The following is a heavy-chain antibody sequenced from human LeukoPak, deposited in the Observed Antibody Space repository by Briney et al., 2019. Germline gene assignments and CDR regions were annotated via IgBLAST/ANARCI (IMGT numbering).Heavy chain of an antibody. CDR2: ISYDGRNI. CDR3: AKGPLRGTAAAIDY. V-gene: IGHV3-30*18. CDR1: GFTFNNYG. D-gene: IGHD2-2*01. Sequence: GGSLRLSCAASGFTFNNYGMHWVRQAPGKGLEWVAVISYDGRNIHYPDSVKGRFTISRDISTDTLWLQMDSLRTEDMAVYYCAKGPLRGTAAAIDYWGQGTLVTVSS. J-gene: IGHJ4*02.